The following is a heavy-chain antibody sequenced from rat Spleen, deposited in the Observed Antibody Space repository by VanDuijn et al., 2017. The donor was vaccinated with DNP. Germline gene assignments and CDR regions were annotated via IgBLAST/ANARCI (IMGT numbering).Heavy chain of an antibody. J-gene: IGHJ3*01. CDR3: ASLNNYNWFAY. Sequence: EVQIVETGGGLVEPGRSLKVSCVASGFTFSGYWMYWIRQAPGKGLEWVASINTDGDSTYYLESVKGRFTISRANAENTVYLQMNSLRFDDTATYYCASLNNYNWFAYWGQGTLVTVSS. CDR1: GFTFSGYW. CDR2: INTDGDST. D-gene: IGHD1-10*01. V-gene: IGHV5-58*01.